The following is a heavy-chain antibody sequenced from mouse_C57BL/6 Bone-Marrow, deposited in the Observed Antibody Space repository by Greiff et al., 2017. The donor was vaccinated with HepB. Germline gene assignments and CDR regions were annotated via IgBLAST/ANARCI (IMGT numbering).Heavy chain of an antibody. CDR2: IDPSDSYT. CDR3: AGLGSDWYFDV. D-gene: IGHD3-3*01. Sequence: QVQLQQPGAELVRPGTSVKLSCKASGYTFTSYWMHWVKQRPGQGLEWIGVIDPSDSYTNYNQKFKGKATLTVDTSSSTAYMQLSSLTSEDSAVYYCAGLGSDWYFDVWGTGTTVTVSS. CDR1: GYTFTSYW. J-gene: IGHJ1*03. V-gene: IGHV1-59*01.